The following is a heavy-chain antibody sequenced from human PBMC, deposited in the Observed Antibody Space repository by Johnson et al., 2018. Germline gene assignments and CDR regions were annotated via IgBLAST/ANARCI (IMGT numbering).Heavy chain of an antibody. CDR1: GFSFNDAW. J-gene: IGHJ6*03. Sequence: VQLVESGGALVQXGGSLRLXCAVSGFSFNDAWMNWVRQAPGKGLAWVGRIRCKNDGGTTAYAAPVLGRFSIARAGSKYTVYLQMNSLNTEDTAIYYGTTGRTIDFYYDRDVWGKGTPVTVSS. V-gene: IGHV3-15*07. D-gene: IGHD4/OR15-4a*01. CDR3: TTGRTIDFYYDRDV. CDR2: IRCKNDGGTT.